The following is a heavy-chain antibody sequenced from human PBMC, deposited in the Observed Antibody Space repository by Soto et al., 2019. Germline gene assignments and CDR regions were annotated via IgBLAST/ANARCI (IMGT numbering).Heavy chain of an antibody. D-gene: IGHD4-17*01. CDR1: GYTFTSYG. J-gene: IGHJ3*02. Sequence: ASVKVSSKASGYTFTSYGISWVRQAPGQGLEWMGWISAYNGNTNYAQKLQGRVTMTTDTSTSTAYMELRSLRSDDTAVYYCATAYGDYTNDAFDIWGQGTMVTVSS. CDR3: ATAYGDYTNDAFDI. CDR2: ISAYNGNT. V-gene: IGHV1-18*01.